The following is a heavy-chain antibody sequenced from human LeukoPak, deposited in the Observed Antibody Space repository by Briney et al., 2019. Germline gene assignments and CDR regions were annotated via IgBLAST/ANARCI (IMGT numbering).Heavy chain of an antibody. CDR1: GYIFTTYD. CDR3: ARRKFLGWFDP. CDR2: LNPNSGNA. Sequence: ASVKVSCKASGYIFTTYDIGWVRQATGQGLEWMGWLNPNSGNAGYAQKFQGRVTISRNTSISTAYMELSSLRSDDTAIYYCARRKFLGWFDPWGQGTLVTV. J-gene: IGHJ5*02. V-gene: IGHV1-8*03. D-gene: IGHD7-27*01.